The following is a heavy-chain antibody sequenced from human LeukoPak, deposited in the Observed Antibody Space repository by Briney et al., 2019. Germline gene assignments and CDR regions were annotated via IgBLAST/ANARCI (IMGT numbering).Heavy chain of an antibody. CDR1: GASIRTGGYY. CDR2: IYYSGST. V-gene: IGHV4-61*08. D-gene: IGHD2-15*01. Sequence: PSQTLSLTCTVSGASIRTGGYYWSWIRQHPGKGLEWIGYIYYSGSTNYNPSLKSRVTISVDTSKNQFSLKLSSVTAADTAVYYCARVSCSGGSCYFDLWGRGTLVTVSS. CDR3: ARVSCSGGSCYFDL. J-gene: IGHJ2*01.